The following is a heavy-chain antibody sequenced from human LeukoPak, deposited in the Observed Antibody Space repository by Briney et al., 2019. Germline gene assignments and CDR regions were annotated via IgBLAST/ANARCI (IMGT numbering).Heavy chain of an antibody. V-gene: IGHV1-69*04. J-gene: IGHJ3*02. CDR1: GGTFSSYA. D-gene: IGHD6-19*01. Sequence: GASVKVSCKASGGTFSSYAISWVRQAPGQGLEWMGRIIPILGIANYAQKFQGRVTITADKSTSTAYMELSSLRSEDTAVYYCAGGYSSGYDAFDIWGQGTMVTVSS. CDR3: AGGYSSGYDAFDI. CDR2: IIPILGIA.